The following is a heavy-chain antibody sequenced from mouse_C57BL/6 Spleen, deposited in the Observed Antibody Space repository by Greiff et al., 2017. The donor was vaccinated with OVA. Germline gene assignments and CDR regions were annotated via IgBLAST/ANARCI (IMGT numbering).Heavy chain of an antibody. CDR1: GYTFTSYW. CDR3: ARRDYGSSYWFDY. D-gene: IGHD1-1*01. J-gene: IGHJ3*01. V-gene: IGHV1-64*01. CDR2: IHPNSGST. Sequence: QVQLQQPGAELVKPGASVKLSCKASGYTFTSYWMHWVKQRPGQGLEWIGMIHPNSGSTNYNEKFKSKATLTVDKSSSTAYMQLSSLTSEDSAVYYCARRDYGSSYWFDYWGQGTLVTVSA.